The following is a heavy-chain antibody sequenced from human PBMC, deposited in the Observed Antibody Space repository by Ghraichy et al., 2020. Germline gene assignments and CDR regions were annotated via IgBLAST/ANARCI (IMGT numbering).Heavy chain of an antibody. CDR1: GITFSNYW. CDR3: ARSGYYPGAFDL. Sequence: GGSLRLSCVVSGITFSNYWMQWVRQAPGKGLEWVANIKQDGSEKHYLISGRGRFTISRDNARNSLFLLMDSLRAEDTAIYYCARSGYYPGAFDLWGQGTLVTVSS. CDR2: IKQDGSEK. V-gene: IGHV3-7*03. J-gene: IGHJ3*01. D-gene: IGHD3-22*01.